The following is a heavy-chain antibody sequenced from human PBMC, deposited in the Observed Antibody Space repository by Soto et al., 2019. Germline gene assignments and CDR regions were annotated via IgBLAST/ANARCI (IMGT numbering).Heavy chain of an antibody. CDR2: SRDKPQGYST. D-gene: IGHD3-22*01. J-gene: IGHJ4*02. CDR3: VRATYFSDSSGYTRCLDS. V-gene: IGHV3-72*01. CDR1: GFTLSDHY. Sequence: EVQLVESGGGLVQPGGSLRLSCAGSGFTLSDHYIDWVRQAPGKGLEWVGRSRDKPQGYSTAYAASVKGRFTTSRDESKNSAYLQMNSLKTDDTAVYYCVRATYFSDSSGYTRCLDSWGQGTLVTVSS.